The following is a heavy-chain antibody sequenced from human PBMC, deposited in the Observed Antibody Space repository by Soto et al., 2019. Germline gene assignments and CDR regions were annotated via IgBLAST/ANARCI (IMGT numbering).Heavy chain of an antibody. D-gene: IGHD5-18*01. J-gene: IGHJ6*02. Sequence: EVQLLESGGGLVQPGGSLRLSCAASGFTFSNFAISWVRQAPGKGLEWVSGIIGSGGSTYYADFVKGRFTISRDKSKATLYLQMNSLRGEDTAIYYCAKEGGYSFGPGNYYGMDVWGQGTTVTVSS. CDR3: AKEGGYSFGPGNYYGMDV. CDR1: GFTFSNFA. V-gene: IGHV3-23*01. CDR2: IIGSGGST.